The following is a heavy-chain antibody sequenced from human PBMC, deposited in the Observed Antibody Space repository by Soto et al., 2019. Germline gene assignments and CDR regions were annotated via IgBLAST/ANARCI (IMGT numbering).Heavy chain of an antibody. CDR3: ARQGFGALHGLVAV. CDR2: VHYSWGS. Sequence: QVLLQESGPGLVKPSETLSLSCTVSGGSISSYHWSWIRQTPGKGLEWIGYVHYSWGSNYNPSLKSRVARSLDTSKSQFSLKLTSVPAPETAVYYCARQGFGALHGLVAVWGQGTTVTVSS. J-gene: IGHJ6*02. CDR1: GGSISSYH. V-gene: IGHV4-59*08. D-gene: IGHD3-10*01.